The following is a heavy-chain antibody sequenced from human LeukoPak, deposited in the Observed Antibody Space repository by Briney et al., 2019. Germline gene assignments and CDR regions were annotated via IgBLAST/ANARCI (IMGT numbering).Heavy chain of an antibody. CDR3: ARVTNIVVVPAAILYYYYYMDV. J-gene: IGHJ6*03. D-gene: IGHD2-2*02. V-gene: IGHV4-34*01. CDR1: GGSFSGYY. Sequence: SETLSLTCAVYGGSFSGYYWSWIRQPPGKGLEWIGEFNHSGSTNYNPSLKSRVTISVDTSKNQFSLKLSSVTAADTAVYYCARVTNIVVVPAAILYYYYYMDVWGKGTTVTVSS. CDR2: FNHSGST.